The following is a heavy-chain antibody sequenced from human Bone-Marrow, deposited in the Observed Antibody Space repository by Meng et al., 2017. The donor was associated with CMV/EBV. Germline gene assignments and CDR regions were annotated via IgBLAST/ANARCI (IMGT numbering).Heavy chain of an antibody. Sequence: GESLKISCAASGFTFSSYGMHWVRQAPGKGLEWVSYISSSGSTIYYADSVKGRFTISRDNAKNSLYLQMNSLRAEDTAVYYCARVRGYCSTTSCHSFMDVWGQGTTATVSS. CDR3: ARVRGYCSTTSCHSFMDV. CDR2: ISSSGSTI. V-gene: IGHV3-48*04. D-gene: IGHD2-2*01. J-gene: IGHJ6*02. CDR1: GFTFSSYG.